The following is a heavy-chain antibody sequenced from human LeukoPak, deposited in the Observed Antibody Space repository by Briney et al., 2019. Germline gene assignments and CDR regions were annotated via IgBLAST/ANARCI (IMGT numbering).Heavy chain of an antibody. CDR3: ARFGEYYYDSSGYYYEPYYFDY. CDR2: IYHSGST. J-gene: IGHJ4*02. CDR1: GYSISSGYY. V-gene: IGHV4-38-2*01. D-gene: IGHD3-22*01. Sequence: SETLSLTCAVSGYSISSGYYWGWIRQPPGKGLEWIGSIYHSGSTYYNPSLKSRATISVDTSKNQFSLKLSSVTAADTAVYYCARFGEYYYDSSGYYYEPYYFDYWGQGTLVTVSS.